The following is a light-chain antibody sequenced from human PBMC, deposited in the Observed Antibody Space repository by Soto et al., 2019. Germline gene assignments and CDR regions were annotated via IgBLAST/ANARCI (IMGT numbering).Light chain of an antibody. CDR3: QQYDSYSWT. CDR1: QSVSNW. Sequence: DIQMTQSPSTLSASVGERVPITCRASQSVSNWLAWYQQKPGKAPNLLIYDVSSLESGVPSRFSGSGSGTEFILTISSLQPDDFATYYCQQYDSYSWTFGQGTKVDNK. J-gene: IGKJ1*01. V-gene: IGKV1-5*01. CDR2: DVS.